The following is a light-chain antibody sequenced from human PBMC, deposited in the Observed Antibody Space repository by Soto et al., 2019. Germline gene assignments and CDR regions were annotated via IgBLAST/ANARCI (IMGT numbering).Light chain of an antibody. CDR2: EGS. V-gene: IGLV2-23*01. CDR1: SSDVGNYNL. CDR3: CSYAGSKTYV. J-gene: IGLJ1*01. Sequence: QSVLTQPASVSGCPGQSITISCTVPSSDVGNYNLVSWYQKHPGKVPKLMIYEGSKRPSGVSHRFSGSQSGNTASLAISGLQAEDEADYYCCSYAGSKTYVFGTGTKVTVL.